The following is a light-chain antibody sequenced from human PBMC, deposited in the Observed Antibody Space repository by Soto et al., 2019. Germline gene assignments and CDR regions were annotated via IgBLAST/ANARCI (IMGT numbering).Light chain of an antibody. CDR1: QKISSY. Sequence: EIVLTQSPGTLSLSPGERATLSCRASQKISSYLAWCQQKPGQAPRLLIYDASNRATGIPARFSGSGSGTDFTLTISSLEPEDFAVYYCQQRSNWPPLTFGGGTKVEIK. J-gene: IGKJ4*01. V-gene: IGKV3-11*01. CDR2: DAS. CDR3: QQRSNWPPLT.